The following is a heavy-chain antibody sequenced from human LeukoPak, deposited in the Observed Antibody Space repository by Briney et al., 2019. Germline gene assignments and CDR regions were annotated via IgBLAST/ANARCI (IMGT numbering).Heavy chain of an antibody. V-gene: IGHV3-20*04. Sequence: PGGALRLSCADSGFTLDDYGIRWVRQAPRKGLGWVYAINLNGGSTGNAHSRKGRFTISRDNAKSSLYLQMNSVRAEGAGVYYCAHSRSVFDIWGQGTMVTVSS. D-gene: IGHD2-15*01. CDR2: INLNGGST. CDR3: AHSRSVFDI. CDR1: GFTLDDYG. J-gene: IGHJ3*02.